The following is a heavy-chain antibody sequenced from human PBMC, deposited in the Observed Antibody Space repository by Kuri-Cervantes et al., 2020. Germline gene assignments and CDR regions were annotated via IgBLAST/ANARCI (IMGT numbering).Heavy chain of an antibody. CDR1: GGSFSGYY. CDR2: INRGGST. CDR3: ARSLQH. Sequence: GSLRLSCAVYGGSFSGYYWSWIRQPPGKGLEWIGEINRGGSTNYNPSLKSRVTISVDTSKNQFSLKLSSVTAADTAVYYCARSLQHWGQGTLVTVSS. J-gene: IGHJ1*01. V-gene: IGHV4-34*01.